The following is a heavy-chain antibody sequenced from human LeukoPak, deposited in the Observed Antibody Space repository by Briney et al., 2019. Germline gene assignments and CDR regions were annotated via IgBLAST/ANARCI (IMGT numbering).Heavy chain of an antibody. Sequence: PSEGLFLSCSVPVGPIRCYYWSWIRQPPGKGVEWNGYIYYSGSTNYIPPRKSRFTISVYTSKNQFSLKLSSVTAADTAVYYWARAHWFDPWGQGTLVTVSS. V-gene: IGHV4-59*13. CDR2: IYYSGST. J-gene: IGHJ5*02. CDR1: VGPIRCYY. CDR3: ARAHWFDP.